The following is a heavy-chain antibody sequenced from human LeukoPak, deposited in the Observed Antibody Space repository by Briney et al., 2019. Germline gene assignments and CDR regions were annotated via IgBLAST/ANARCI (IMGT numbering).Heavy chain of an antibody. Sequence: GGSLRLSCVASGFTFSDHYMDWVRQAPGKGLEWVGRIKNKAESYTTEYAASVKSRFTISRDESKNSLYLQMNSLKTEDTAVYYCARAERLGPFDYWGQGTLVTVSS. CDR1: GFTFSDHY. D-gene: IGHD5-24*01. V-gene: IGHV3-72*01. CDR2: IKNKAESYTT. CDR3: ARAERLGPFDY. J-gene: IGHJ4*02.